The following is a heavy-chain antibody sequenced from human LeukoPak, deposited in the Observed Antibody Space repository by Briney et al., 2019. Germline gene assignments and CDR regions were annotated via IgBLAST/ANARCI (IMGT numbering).Heavy chain of an antibody. CDR2: ISSSSSTI. CDR1: GFTFSSYS. V-gene: IGHV3-48*01. D-gene: IGHD2-2*01. CDR3: ARDIRRVPAAIDY. Sequence: GGSLRLSCAASGFTFSSYSMNWIRQAPGKGLEWVSYISSSSSTIYYADSVKGRFTISRDNAKNSLYLQMNSLRAEDTAVYYCARDIRRVPAAIDYWGQGTLVTVSS. J-gene: IGHJ4*02.